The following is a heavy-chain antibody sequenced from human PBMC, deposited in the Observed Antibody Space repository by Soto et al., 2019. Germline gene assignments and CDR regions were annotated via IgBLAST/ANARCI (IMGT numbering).Heavy chain of an antibody. CDR1: GGSIGSYY. V-gene: IGHV4-59*01. Sequence: PSETLSLTCTVSGGSIGSYYWSWIRQPPGKGLEWIGYIYYSGSTNYNPSLKSRVTMSLDASKNQFSLKLSSVTAADTAVYFCARVVPPAMVLRVLLPQYNWFDPWGQGTLVTVSS. D-gene: IGHD5-18*01. CDR3: ARVVPPAMVLRVLLPQYNWFDP. J-gene: IGHJ5*02. CDR2: IYYSGST.